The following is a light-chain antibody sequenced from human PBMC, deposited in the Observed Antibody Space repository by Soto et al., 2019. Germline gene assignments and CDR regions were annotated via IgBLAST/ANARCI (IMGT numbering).Light chain of an antibody. CDR2: GAS. CDR3: HQYGSSVLT. J-gene: IGKJ4*01. Sequence: PGERATLSCRANQTINNNYFAWYQQKHGQAPRLLLYGASSRATGIPVRFSGSGSGTDFTLTITRLEPEDFAVYYCHQYGSSVLTFGRGTTVEVK. V-gene: IGKV3-20*01. CDR1: QTINNNY.